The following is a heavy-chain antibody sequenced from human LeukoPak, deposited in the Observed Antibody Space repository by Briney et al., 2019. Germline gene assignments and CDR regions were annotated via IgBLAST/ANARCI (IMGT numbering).Heavy chain of an antibody. CDR2: IYYSGST. D-gene: IGHD6-19*01. Sequence: SETLSLTCTVSGGSISSSSYYWGWIRQPPGKGLEWIGSIYYSGSTYYNSSLKSRVTMSVDTSKNQFSLKLSSVTAADTAVYYCARVQKAAIAVAGTTWGQGTLVTVSS. J-gene: IGHJ4*02. V-gene: IGHV4-39*07. CDR3: ARVQKAAIAVAGTT. CDR1: GGSISSSSYY.